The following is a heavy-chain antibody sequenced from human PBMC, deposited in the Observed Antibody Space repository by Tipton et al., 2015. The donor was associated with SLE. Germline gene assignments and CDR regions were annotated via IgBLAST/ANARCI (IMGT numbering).Heavy chain of an antibody. Sequence: SLRLSCAASGFTFNSYWMSWVRQAPGKGLEWVAKIKLDGSEKYNVDSVKGRFTISRDNAKNSLYLQMNSLRVEDTAVYYCARDDRVSGSYYGGDYYYYGMDVWGQGTTVTVSS. J-gene: IGHJ6*02. D-gene: IGHD1-26*01. CDR1: GFTFNSYW. CDR3: ARDDRVSGSYYGGDYYYYGMDV. CDR2: IKLDGSEK. V-gene: IGHV3-7*01.